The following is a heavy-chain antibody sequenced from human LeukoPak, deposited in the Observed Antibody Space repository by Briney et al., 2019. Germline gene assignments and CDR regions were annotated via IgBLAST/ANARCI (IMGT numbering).Heavy chain of an antibody. D-gene: IGHD2-2*01. V-gene: IGHV3-23*01. CDR1: GFTFSSYA. CDR2: ISGSGGST. CDR3: AKGADCSSTSCYESSFDP. J-gene: IGHJ5*02. Sequence: PGGSLRLSCAASGFTFSSYAMSWFRQAPGKGLEWVSAISGSGGSTYYADSVKGRFTISRDNSKNTLYLQMNSLRAEDTAVYYCAKGADCSSTSCYESSFDPWGQGTLVTVSS.